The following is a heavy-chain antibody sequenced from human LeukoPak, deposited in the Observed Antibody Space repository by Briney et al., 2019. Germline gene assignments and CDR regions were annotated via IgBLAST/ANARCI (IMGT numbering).Heavy chain of an antibody. CDR2: ISSSGSTI. V-gene: IGHV3-11*01. D-gene: IGHD2/OR15-2a*01. Sequence: KPGGSLRLSCAASGFTFSDYYMSWIRQAPGKGLEWVSYISSSGSTIYYADSVKGRFTISRDNAKNSLYLQMNSLRAEDTAVYYCARDCHSALWSPTPFEYWGQGILVTVSS. CDR1: GFTFSDYY. J-gene: IGHJ4*02. CDR3: ARDCHSALWSPTPFEY.